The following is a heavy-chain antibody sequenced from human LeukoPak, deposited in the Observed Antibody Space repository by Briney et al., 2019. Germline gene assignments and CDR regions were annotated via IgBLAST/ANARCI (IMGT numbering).Heavy chain of an antibody. D-gene: IGHD6-6*01. CDR2: IYTSGST. V-gene: IGHV4-61*02. J-gene: IGHJ5*02. Sequence: SETLSLTCTVSGGSISSGSYYWSWIRQPAGKGLEWIGRIYTSGSTNYNPSLKSRVTISVDTSKNQFSLKLSSVTAADTAVYYCAREPRINQRKYSSSSRWFDPWGQGTLVTVSS. CDR1: GGSISSGSYY. CDR3: AREPRINQRKYSSSSRWFDP.